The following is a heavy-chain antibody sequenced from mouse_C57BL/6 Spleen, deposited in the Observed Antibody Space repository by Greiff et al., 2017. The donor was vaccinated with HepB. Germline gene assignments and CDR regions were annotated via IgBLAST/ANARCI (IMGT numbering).Heavy chain of an antibody. Sequence: EVKLMESGGDLVKPGGSLKLSCAASGFTFSSYGMSWVRQTPDKRLEWVATISSGGSYTYYPDSVKGRFTISRDNAKNTLYLQMSSLKSEDTAMYYCASSSPRYFDVWGTGTTVTVSS. CDR1: GFTFSSYG. J-gene: IGHJ1*03. CDR2: ISSGGSYT. D-gene: IGHD1-1*01. V-gene: IGHV5-6*01. CDR3: ASSSPRYFDV.